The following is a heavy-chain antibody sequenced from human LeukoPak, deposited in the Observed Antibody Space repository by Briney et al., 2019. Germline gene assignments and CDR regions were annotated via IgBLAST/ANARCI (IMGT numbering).Heavy chain of an antibody. CDR2: TYYGGST. J-gene: IGHJ3*02. Sequence: SETLSLTCSVSGDSISFHFWSWIRQPPGRGLEWIGHTYYGGSTDYNPSLASRVTVSADTSKNQFSLKLSSVTAADTAVYYCATLGRAAGNAFDIWGQGTVVIVSS. V-gene: IGHV4-59*11. D-gene: IGHD1-26*01. CDR3: ATLGRAAGNAFDI. CDR1: GDSISFHF.